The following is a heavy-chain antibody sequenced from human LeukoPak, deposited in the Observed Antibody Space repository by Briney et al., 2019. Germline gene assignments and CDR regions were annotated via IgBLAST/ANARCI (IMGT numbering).Heavy chain of an antibody. V-gene: IGHV4-39*01. D-gene: IGHD1-26*01. CDR1: GGSISSSSYY. J-gene: IGHJ3*02. CDR2: IYYSGST. Sequence: SESLSLTRTVSGGSISSSSYYWGWIRQPPGKGLEWIGSIYYSGSTYYNPSLKSRVTISVDTSKNQFSLKLSSVTAADTAVYYCARRDSGSYWSRAFDIWGQGTMVTVSS. CDR3: ARRDSGSYWSRAFDI.